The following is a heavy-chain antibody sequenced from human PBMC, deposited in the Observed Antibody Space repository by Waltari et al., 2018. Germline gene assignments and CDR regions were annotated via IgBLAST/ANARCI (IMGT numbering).Heavy chain of an antibody. V-gene: IGHV3-53*01. CDR2: IYSGGST. CDR1: GFTVSSNY. Sequence: EVQLVESGGGLIQPGGSLRLSCAASGFTVSSNYMSWVRKDPGKGLAWVSVIYSGGSTYYADSVKGRFTISRDNSKNTLYLQMNSLRAEDTAVYYCARGYSSSWYGYYYGMDVWGQGTTVTVSS. D-gene: IGHD6-13*01. J-gene: IGHJ6*02. CDR3: ARGYSSSWYGYYYGMDV.